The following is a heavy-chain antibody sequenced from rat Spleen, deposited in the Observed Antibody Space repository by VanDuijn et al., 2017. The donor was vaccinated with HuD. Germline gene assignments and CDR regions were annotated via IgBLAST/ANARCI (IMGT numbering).Heavy chain of an antibody. CDR1: GFTFNNYW. Sequence: EVQLVESGGGLVQPGGSLKLSCVASGFTFNNYWMTWIRQAPGKGLEWVASITNASGRTYYPDSVKGRFTISRDTAQNTLYLQMNSLRSEDTATYYCATRPTFDYWGQGVMVTVSS. V-gene: IGHV5-31*01. CDR3: ATRPTFDY. CDR2: ITNASGRT. J-gene: IGHJ2*01. D-gene: IGHD2-1*01.